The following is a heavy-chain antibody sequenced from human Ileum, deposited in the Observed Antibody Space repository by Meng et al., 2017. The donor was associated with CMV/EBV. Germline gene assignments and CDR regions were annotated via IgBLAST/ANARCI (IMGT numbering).Heavy chain of an antibody. CDR3: ARWSPESSSWSGFDF. CDR2: LYYSGPT. V-gene: IGHV4-39*06. D-gene: IGHD6-13*01. CDR1: GGSLSFGRHY. Sequence: RLQLRGSGPGLVTPSETLSLICPVPGGSLSFGRHYWGWIRQPPGRGLEWIGILYYSGPTYYNPSLKSRVTMSVGTSENQFSLKMNSVTAADTAVYYCARWSPESSSWSGFDFWGQGTLVTVPS. J-gene: IGHJ4*02.